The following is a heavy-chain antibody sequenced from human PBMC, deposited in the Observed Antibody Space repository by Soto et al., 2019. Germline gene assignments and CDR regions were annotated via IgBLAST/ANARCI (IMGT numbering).Heavy chain of an antibody. V-gene: IGHV3-73*01. J-gene: IGHJ6*02. CDR1: GVTFSSYG. Sequence: GGSRRLSCAASGVTFSSYGIHWVSQASGKGLEWVGRIRSKANSYATAYAASVKGRFTISRDDSKNTAYLQMNSLKTEDTAVYYCTVPTPYGSGRNNAVNYYYYGMDVWGQGTTVTVSS. CDR3: TVPTPYGSGRNNAVNYYYYGMDV. CDR2: IRSKANSYAT. D-gene: IGHD3-10*01.